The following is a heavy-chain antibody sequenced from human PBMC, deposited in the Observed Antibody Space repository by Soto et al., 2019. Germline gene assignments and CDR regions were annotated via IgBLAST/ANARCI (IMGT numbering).Heavy chain of an antibody. CDR3: ARLAVVVPAPQYAGFDY. CDR1: GYTFTSYG. J-gene: IGHJ4*02. D-gene: IGHD2-2*01. Sequence: ASVKVSCKASGYTFTSYGISWVRQAPGQGLEWMGWISAYNGNTNYARKLQGRVTMTTDTSTSTAYMELRSLRSDDTAVYYCARLAVVVPAPQYAGFDYWGQGILVTVSS. V-gene: IGHV1-18*01. CDR2: ISAYNGNT.